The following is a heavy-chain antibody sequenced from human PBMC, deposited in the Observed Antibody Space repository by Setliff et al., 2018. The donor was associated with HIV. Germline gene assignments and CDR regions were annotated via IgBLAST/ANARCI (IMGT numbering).Heavy chain of an antibody. CDR3: ARDPGGSSSLYDYFDS. CDR2: INPRNNTT. V-gene: IGHV1-46*01. J-gene: IGHJ4*02. CDR1: GYTLTSYY. D-gene: IGHD6-13*01. Sequence: ASVKVSCKASGYTLTSYYIHWVRQAPGQGLEWMGIINPRNNTTSYAQKFQGRVTMTRDTSTSTVYMELSSLRSEDTAVYYCARDPGGSSSLYDYFDSWGQGTQVTVSS.